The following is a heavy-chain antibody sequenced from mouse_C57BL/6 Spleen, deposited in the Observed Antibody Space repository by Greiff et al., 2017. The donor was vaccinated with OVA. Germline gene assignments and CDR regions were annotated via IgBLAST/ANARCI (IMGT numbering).Heavy chain of an antibody. CDR2: IRSDGST. V-gene: IGHV3-6*01. CDR1: GYSITSGYY. D-gene: IGHD1-1*01. CDR3: ERRGGRSARYAMDY. Sequence: EVQLQESGPGLVKPSQSLSLTCSVTGYSITSGYYWNWIRQFPGNKLEWMGFIRSDGSTNYNPSLKNRTSFTRDTSKNQFCLKLKSVTTEDTATYDCERRGGRSARYAMDYWGQGTSVTVSS. J-gene: IGHJ4*01.